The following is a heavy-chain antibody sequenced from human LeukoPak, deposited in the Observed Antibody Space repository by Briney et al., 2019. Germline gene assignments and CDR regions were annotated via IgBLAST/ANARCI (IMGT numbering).Heavy chain of an antibody. CDR2: FDPEDGET. CDR3: ATVVGATPYTWFDP. Sequence: ASVKVSCKVSGYTLTELSMHWVRQAPGKGLEWMGGFDPEDGETIYAQKFQGRVTMTEDTSTDTAYMELSSLRSEDTAVYCCATVVGATPYTWFDPWGQGTLVTVSS. CDR1: GYTLTELS. D-gene: IGHD1-26*01. V-gene: IGHV1-24*01. J-gene: IGHJ5*02.